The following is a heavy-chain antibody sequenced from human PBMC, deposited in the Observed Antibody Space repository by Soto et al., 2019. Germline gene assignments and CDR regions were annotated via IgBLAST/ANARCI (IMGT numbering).Heavy chain of an antibody. CDR3: TSGVAVAGNFLNYFEY. CDR2: IKSQTDGGTT. D-gene: IGHD6-19*01. CDR1: GFTLSNAW. J-gene: IGHJ4*02. Sequence: EVQLVESGGGLVKPGGSLRLSCAASGFTLSNAWMYWVRQAPGKGLEWVGRIKSQTDGGTTDYAAPVKGRFTISRDDSKNTLYLQMNSLKIEDTGVYYCTSGVAVAGNFLNYFEYWGQGTLVAVSS. V-gene: IGHV3-15*01.